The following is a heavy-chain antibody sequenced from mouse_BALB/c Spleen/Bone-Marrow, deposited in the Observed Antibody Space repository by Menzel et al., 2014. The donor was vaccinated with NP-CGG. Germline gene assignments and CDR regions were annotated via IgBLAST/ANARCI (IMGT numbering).Heavy chain of an antibody. J-gene: IGHJ1*01. CDR3: ARYNAYDWYFDV. Sequence: QVQLQQSGAELVKPGASVKLSCKASGYTFTSYWMHWVKQRPGQGLEWIGEINPSNGRSNYSEKFKSKATLTVDKSSSTTYMLLSSLTSEDSAVYSCARYNAYDWYFDVWGAGTTVTVYS. CDR1: GYTFTSYW. V-gene: IGHV1S81*02. D-gene: IGHD2-2*01. CDR2: INPSNGRS.